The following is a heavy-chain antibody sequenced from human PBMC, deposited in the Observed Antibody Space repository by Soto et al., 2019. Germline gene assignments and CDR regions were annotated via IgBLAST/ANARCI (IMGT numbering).Heavy chain of an antibody. CDR3: ARISAYSSGWYRDYFDY. J-gene: IGHJ4*02. D-gene: IGHD6-13*01. CDR1: GGSTSSYY. V-gene: IGHV4-59*01. CDR2: FFYGGTS. Sequence: QVQLQESGPGLVKPSETLSLTCTVSGGSTSSYYWGWIRQPPGKALEWIGYFFYGGTSNYNPSLKSRVTISGDTSENQLSLRLTSVTAADTAVYYCARISAYSSGWYRDYFDYWGQGILVTVSS.